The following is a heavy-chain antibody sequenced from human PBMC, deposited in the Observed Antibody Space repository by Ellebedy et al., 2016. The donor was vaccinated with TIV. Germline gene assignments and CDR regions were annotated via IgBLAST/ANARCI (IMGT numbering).Heavy chain of an antibody. CDR3: VRALRGGYNYFDY. CDR2: ISNDETEK. J-gene: IGHJ4*02. CDR1: GFTFSSFA. Sequence: GGSLRLSCAASGFTFSSFAMSWVRQAPGKGLEWVAVISNDETEKYYADSVKARFTISRDNSKNTLYLQMNSLRPEDTGVYYCVRALRGGYNYFDYWGQGTLVTVSS. D-gene: IGHD5-24*01. V-gene: IGHV3-30-3*01.